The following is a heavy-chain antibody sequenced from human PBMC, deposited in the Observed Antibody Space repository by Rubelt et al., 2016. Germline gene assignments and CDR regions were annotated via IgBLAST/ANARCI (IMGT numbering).Heavy chain of an antibody. Sequence: GLECIGEIYHGGSTNYNPSLKSRVTIPVEKSKNQLSLRLISVTAADTAVYYCARRSEFVHPYGMDVWGQGTTVTVSS. CDR3: ARRSEFVHPYGMDV. D-gene: IGHD3-3*01. J-gene: IGHJ6*02. V-gene: IGHV4-4*02. CDR2: IYHGGST.